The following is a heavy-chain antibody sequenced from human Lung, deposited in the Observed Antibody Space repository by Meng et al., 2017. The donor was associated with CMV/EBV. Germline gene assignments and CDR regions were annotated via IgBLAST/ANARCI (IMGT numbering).Heavy chain of an antibody. CDR2: IYHSGST. D-gene: IGHD6-19*01. Sequence: QLQESGPGPVKPSGTLSLTCAVADGYICSSNWWSWVLQPPGKGLEWIGEIYHSGSTNYNPSLKSRVTISVDKSMNQFSLNLSSVTAADTAVYYCARVGQWLPIDYWGQGTLVTVSS. CDR1: DGYICSSNW. CDR3: ARVGQWLPIDY. V-gene: IGHV4-4*02. J-gene: IGHJ4*02.